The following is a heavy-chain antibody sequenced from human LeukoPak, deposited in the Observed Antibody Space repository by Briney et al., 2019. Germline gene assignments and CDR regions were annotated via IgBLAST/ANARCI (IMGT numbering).Heavy chain of an antibody. D-gene: IGHD1/OR15-1a*01. CDR1: GGSISSDY. J-gene: IGHJ4*02. CDR2: IYYSGST. Sequence: SETLSLTCTVSGGSISSDYWSWIRQPPGKGLEWIGYIYYSGSTNYNPSLKSRVTISVDTSKNQFSLKLSSVTAADTAVYYCARLGHRTKVDYWGQGTLVTVSS. CDR3: ARLGHRTKVDY. V-gene: IGHV4-59*08.